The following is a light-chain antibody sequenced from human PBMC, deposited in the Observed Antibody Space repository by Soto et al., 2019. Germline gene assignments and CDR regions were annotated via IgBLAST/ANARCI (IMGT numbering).Light chain of an antibody. Sequence: EIVMTQSPATLSVSPGERATLSCRASQSISSSLAWYQQKPGQAPRLLIYGASTRATGIPARFSGSGSATEFTLTISSLQSEDFAVYYCQQYNNGPPYTFGQGTKLEIK. CDR2: GAS. V-gene: IGKV3-15*01. J-gene: IGKJ2*01. CDR3: QQYNNGPPYT. CDR1: QSISSS.